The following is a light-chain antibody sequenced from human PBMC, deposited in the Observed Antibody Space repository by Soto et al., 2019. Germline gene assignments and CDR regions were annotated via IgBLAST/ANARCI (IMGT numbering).Light chain of an antibody. J-gene: IGLJ1*01. CDR1: SSDVGGYNY. CDR2: DVS. Sequence: QSVLTQPRSVSGSPGQSVTISCTGTSSDVGGYNYVSWYQQHPGKAPKLMIYDVSKRPSGVPDRFSGSKSGNTASLSISWLQAEDEADYYCCTYAGSNTFVFGTGTKLTVL. CDR3: CTYAGSNTFV. V-gene: IGLV2-11*01.